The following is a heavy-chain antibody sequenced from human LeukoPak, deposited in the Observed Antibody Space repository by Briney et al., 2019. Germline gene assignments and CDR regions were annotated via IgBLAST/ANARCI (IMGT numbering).Heavy chain of an antibody. CDR2: TYYRSKYYF. Sequence: PSQTLSLTCAISGDNISSNSAAWNWVRQSPSRGLEWLGRTYYRSKYYFDYAVSVKSRITINPDTSKNQFSLQLNSVTPEDTAVYYCARSFGSGRIIGYWGQGTLVTVSS. D-gene: IGHD3-10*01. J-gene: IGHJ4*02. CDR1: GDNISSNSAA. V-gene: IGHV6-1*01. CDR3: ARSFGSGRIIGY.